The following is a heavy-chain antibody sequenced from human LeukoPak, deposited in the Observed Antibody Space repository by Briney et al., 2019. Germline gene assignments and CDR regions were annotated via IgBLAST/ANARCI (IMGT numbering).Heavy chain of an antibody. J-gene: IGHJ4*02. CDR3: ARGPRAPYYYDSSGYPDY. CDR2: IGTAGDT. V-gene: IGHV3-13*01. CDR1: GFTFSSYD. D-gene: IGHD3-22*01. Sequence: GGSLRLSCAASGFTFSSYDMHWVRQATGKGLEWVSAIGTAGDTYYPGSVKGRFTISRENAKNSLYLQMNSLRAGDTAVYYCARGPRAPYYYDSSGYPDYWGQGTLVTVSS.